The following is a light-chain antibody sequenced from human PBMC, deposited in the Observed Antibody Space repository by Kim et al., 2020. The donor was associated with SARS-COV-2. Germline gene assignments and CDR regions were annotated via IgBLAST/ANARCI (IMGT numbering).Light chain of an antibody. J-gene: IGLJ1*01. CDR2: DVT. Sequence: QSALTQPRSVSGSPGQSVTISCTGTSSDVGGYNYVSWYQQYPGKAPKLMIYDVTKRPSGVPDRFSGSKSGSTASLTISGLQAEDEADYYCCSFAGNPYVFGTGTKVTVL. CDR3: CSFAGNPYV. V-gene: IGLV2-11*01. CDR1: SSDVGGYNY.